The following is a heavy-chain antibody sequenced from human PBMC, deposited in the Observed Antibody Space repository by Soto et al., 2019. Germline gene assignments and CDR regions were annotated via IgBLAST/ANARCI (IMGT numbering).Heavy chain of an antibody. CDR3: AKGRPSLGGTGRGAMDV. CDR2: ITGDGRNT. D-gene: IGHD3-16*01. J-gene: IGHJ6*02. Sequence: VQLVESGGGLVKPGGSLRLSCAASGFAFSRFAMSWVRQAPGKGLEWVSGITGDGRNTYYANSMEGRFTVSRDNAKDTMYLQMNSLRADDTAVYYCAKGRPSLGGTGRGAMDVWGQGTTVTVSS. CDR1: GFAFSRFA. V-gene: IGHV3-23*04.